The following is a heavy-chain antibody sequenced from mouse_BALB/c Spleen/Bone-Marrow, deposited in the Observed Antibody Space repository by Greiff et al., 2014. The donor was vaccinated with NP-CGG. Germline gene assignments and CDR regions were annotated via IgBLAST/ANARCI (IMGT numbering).Heavy chain of an antibody. CDR1: GFTFTSYW. V-gene: IGHV1S81*02. CDR2: INPSNGRT. CDR3: ARDGNYRYAMGY. D-gene: IGHD2-1*01. Sequence: QVQLQQSGAELVKPGASVKLSCMASGFTFTSYWIHWVKQRPGQGPEWIGEINPSNGRTNYNEKFKSKATLTDDKSSSTAYMQLSSLTSEDSAVYYCARDGNYRYAMGYWGQGTSLTVSS. J-gene: IGHJ4*01.